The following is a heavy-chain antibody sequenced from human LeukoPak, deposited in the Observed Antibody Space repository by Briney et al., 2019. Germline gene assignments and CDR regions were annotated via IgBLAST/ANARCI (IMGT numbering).Heavy chain of an antibody. CDR1: GFTFSSCW. CDR2: INSDGSST. D-gene: IGHD7-27*01. CDR3: ARDTGLTRFDY. J-gene: IGHJ4*02. V-gene: IGHV3-74*01. Sequence: GGSLRLSCAASGFTFSSCWMHWVRQAPGKGLVWVSRINSDGSSTSYADSVKGRFTISRDNAKNTLYLQMNSLRAEDTAVYYCARDTGLTRFDYWGQGTLVTVSS.